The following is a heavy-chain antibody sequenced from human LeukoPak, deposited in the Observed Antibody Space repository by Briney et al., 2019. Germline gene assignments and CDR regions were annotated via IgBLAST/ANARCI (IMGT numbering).Heavy chain of an antibody. D-gene: IGHD4-17*01. CDR1: GFTFNRYA. Sequence: GGSLRLSCAACGFTFNRYALWWVRQAPGMGMEWVSTISGSGGSTNYADAVKGRFTITRDNSKNTLYLQMNSLRADDTAVYYCAKYRSGTVPNFDYWGQGTLVTVSS. J-gene: IGHJ4*02. CDR3: AKYRSGTVPNFDY. CDR2: ISGSGGST. V-gene: IGHV3-23*01.